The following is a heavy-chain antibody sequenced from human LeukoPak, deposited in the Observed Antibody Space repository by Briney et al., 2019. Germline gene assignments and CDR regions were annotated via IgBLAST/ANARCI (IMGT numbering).Heavy chain of an antibody. J-gene: IGHJ5*02. CDR2: IIPIFGTA. V-gene: IGHV1-69*05. CDR1: GGTFSSYA. D-gene: IGHD2-2*01. Sequence: GASVKVSCKASGGTFSSYAISWVRQAPGQGLEWMGGIIPIFGTANYAQKFQGRVTITTDESTSTAYMELSSLRSEDTAVYYCARAVGYCSSTSCYGDWFDPWGQGTLVTVSS. CDR3: ARAVGYCSSTSCYGDWFDP.